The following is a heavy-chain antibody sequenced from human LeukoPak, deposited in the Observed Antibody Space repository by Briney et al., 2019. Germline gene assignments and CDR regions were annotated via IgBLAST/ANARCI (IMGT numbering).Heavy chain of an antibody. D-gene: IGHD3-10*01. CDR2: ISSSGSTI. J-gene: IGHJ6*02. CDR3: ARVAQRGYYGSGSPSQGMDV. V-gene: IGHV3-48*03. CDR1: GFTFSSYE. Sequence: GGSLRLSCAASGFTFSSYEMNWVRQAPGKGLEWVSYISSSGSTIYYVDSVKGRFTISRDNAKNSLYLQMNSLRAEDTAVYYCARVAQRGYYGSGSPSQGMDVWGQGTTVTVSS.